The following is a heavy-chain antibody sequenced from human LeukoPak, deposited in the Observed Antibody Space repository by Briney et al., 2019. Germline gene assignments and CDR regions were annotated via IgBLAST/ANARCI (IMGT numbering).Heavy chain of an antibody. CDR1: GFTFSDYY. CDR3: AKGYGSGWYDNWFDS. Sequence: GGSLRLSCAASGFTFSDYYMSWIRQAPGKGLEWVSYISSSGSTIYYADSVKRRFIISRDNSKNTLYLQMDTLRAEDTALYYCAKGYGSGWYDNWFDSWGQGTLVTVSS. V-gene: IGHV3-11*01. D-gene: IGHD6-19*01. J-gene: IGHJ5*01. CDR2: ISSSGSTI.